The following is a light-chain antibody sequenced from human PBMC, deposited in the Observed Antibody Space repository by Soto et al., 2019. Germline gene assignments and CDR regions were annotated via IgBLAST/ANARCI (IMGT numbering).Light chain of an antibody. V-gene: IGKV3-15*01. CDR1: QSVNSN. CDR3: QQYNNWPPKWT. CDR2: NAY. J-gene: IGKJ1*01. Sequence: ELVMTQSPATLSVSPGERATLSCRARQSVNSNLAWYQQKPGQAPRLLLYNAYIRASGVPARFSGSVSGTEFNRTISRLQSEDFAGYYCQQYNNWPPKWTFGQGTKVDIK.